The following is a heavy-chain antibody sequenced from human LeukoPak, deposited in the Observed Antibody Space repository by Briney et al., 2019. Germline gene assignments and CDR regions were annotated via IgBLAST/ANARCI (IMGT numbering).Heavy chain of an antibody. Sequence: ASVKVSCKASGYPFSDYGIIWVRQAPGQGLEWMAYVSPYNGKTEYAQKIQGRVTVATDTSTSTAYMELRNLRSDDTALYYCAREVWCSGDTCYRYAFDIWGQGTMDTVSS. D-gene: IGHD2-15*01. CDR3: AREVWCSGDTCYRYAFDI. CDR2: VSPYNGKT. J-gene: IGHJ3*02. CDR1: GYPFSDYG. V-gene: IGHV1-18*01.